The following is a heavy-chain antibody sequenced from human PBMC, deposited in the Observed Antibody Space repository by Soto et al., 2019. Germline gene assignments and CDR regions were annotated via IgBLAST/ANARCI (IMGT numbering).Heavy chain of an antibody. Sequence: PGGSLRLSCAAAGFTVDSYSINWVRQAPGKGLEWVSYISSSSGSIFYADSVRGRFTISRDNARNSVFLHLNSLRAEDTAVYYCARDNDGAQVASSYNDLWGQGTLVTVSS. J-gene: IGHJ5*02. CDR2: ISSSSGSI. CDR3: ARDNDGAQVASSYNDL. D-gene: IGHD6-6*01. V-gene: IGHV3-48*01. CDR1: GFTVDSYS.